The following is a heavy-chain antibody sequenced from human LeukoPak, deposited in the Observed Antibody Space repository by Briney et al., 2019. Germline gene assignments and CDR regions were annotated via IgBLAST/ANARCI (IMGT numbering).Heavy chain of an antibody. Sequence: GGSLRLXCAASGFTFSSYGMHWGRQAPGKGLEWVALIRYDESNKYYADSEKGRFTISRDNSKNTLYLQMYSLRAEDTAVYYCAKDSGHYCSSTSCSPDYWGRGTLVTVSS. CDR1: GFTFSSYG. V-gene: IGHV3-30*02. CDR2: IRYDESNK. J-gene: IGHJ4*02. CDR3: AKDSGHYCSSTSCSPDY. D-gene: IGHD2-2*01.